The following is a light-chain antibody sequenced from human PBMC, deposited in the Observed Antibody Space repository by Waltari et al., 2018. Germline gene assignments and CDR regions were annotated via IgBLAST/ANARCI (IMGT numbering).Light chain of an antibody. CDR2: LNSDGSH. V-gene: IGLV4-69*01. CDR3: QTWGTGIQV. CDR1: SGHSSYA. J-gene: IGLJ3*02. Sequence: QLVLTQSPSASASLGASVKLTCTLRSGHSSYAIAWHQQQPDKGPRYLMKLNSDGSHSKGDGIPDRFSGSSSGAERYLTISSLQSEDEADYYCQTWGTGIQVFGGGTKLTVL.